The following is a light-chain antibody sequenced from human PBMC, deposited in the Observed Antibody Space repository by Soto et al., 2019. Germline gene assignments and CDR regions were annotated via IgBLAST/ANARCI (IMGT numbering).Light chain of an antibody. CDR2: NNS. CDR1: SSNIGTGYD. J-gene: IGLJ2*01. Sequence: QSVLTQPPSVSGAPGQRVTISCTGSSSNIGTGYDVHWYQQLPGTAPKLLIYNNSQRPSGVPARFSGSKSGTSASLAISGLQSEDEADYYCAAWDDSLNGVVFGGGTKLTVL. CDR3: AAWDDSLNGVV. V-gene: IGLV1-40*01.